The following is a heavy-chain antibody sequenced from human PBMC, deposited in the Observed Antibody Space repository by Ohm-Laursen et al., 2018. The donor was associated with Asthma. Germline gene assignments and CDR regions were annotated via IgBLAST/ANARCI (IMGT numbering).Heavy chain of an antibody. J-gene: IGHJ4*02. V-gene: IGHV1-46*01. D-gene: IGHD6-19*01. CDR2: INPSGGST. Sequence: GASVKVSCKASGYTFTSYYMHWVRQAPGQGLEWMGIINPSGGSTSYAQKFQGRVTITRDTSASTAYMELSSLRSEDTAVYYCARDLKQWLVRRPPFFDYWGQGTLVTVSS. CDR3: ARDLKQWLVRRPPFFDY. CDR1: GYTFTSYY.